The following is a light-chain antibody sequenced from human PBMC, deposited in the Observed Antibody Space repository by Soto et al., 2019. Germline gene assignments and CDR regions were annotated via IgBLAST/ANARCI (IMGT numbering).Light chain of an antibody. CDR2: DAS. V-gene: IGKV1-5*01. CDR3: QHYDSYSLST. Sequence: DIQMTQSPSTLSASVGDRVTITCRASQSIRSSLSWYQQRPGKAPNLLIYDASSLGSGVPSRFSGSGSGTEFTLTISCLQPDDFATYYCQHYDSYSLSTFGQGTRVEIK. J-gene: IGKJ1*01. CDR1: QSIRSS.